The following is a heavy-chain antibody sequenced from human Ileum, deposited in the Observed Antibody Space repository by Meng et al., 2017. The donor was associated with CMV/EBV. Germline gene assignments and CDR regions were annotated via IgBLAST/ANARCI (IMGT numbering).Heavy chain of an antibody. D-gene: IGHD3-22*01. Sequence: ASVKVSCKASGYTFTSYDINWVRQATGQGLKWMGWMNPNSGNTGYAQKFQGRVTMTRNTSISTAYMELSSLRSEDTAVYYCARGSWYYDSSGCTYYFDYWGQGTLVTVSS. CDR3: ARGSWYYDSSGCTYYFDY. J-gene: IGHJ4*02. CDR1: GYTFTSYD. V-gene: IGHV1-8*01. CDR2: MNPNSGNT.